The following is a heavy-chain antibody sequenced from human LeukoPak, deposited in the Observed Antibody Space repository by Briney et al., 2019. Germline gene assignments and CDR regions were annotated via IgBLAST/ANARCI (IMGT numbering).Heavy chain of an antibody. D-gene: IGHD3-22*01. CDR1: GFTFSSYS. V-gene: IGHV3-21*01. Sequence: GGSLRLSCAASGFTFSSYSMNWVRQAPGKGLEWVSSISSSSSYIYYADSVKGRFTISRDNAKNSLYLQMNSLRAEDTAVYYCARDYYYDSSGYYYEYYFDYWGQGTLVTVSS. J-gene: IGHJ4*02. CDR2: ISSSSSYI. CDR3: ARDYYYDSSGYYYEYYFDY.